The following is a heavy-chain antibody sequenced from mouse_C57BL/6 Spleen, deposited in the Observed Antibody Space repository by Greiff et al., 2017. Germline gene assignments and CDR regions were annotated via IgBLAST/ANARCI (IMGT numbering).Heavy chain of an antibody. CDR1: GYSITSGYD. J-gene: IGHJ4*01. CDR3: ARGEYPYYAMDY. Sequence: EVQVVESGPGMVKPSQSLSLTCTVTGYSITSGYDWHWIRHFPGNKLEWMGYISYSGSTNYNPSLKSRISITHDTSKNHFFLKLNSVTTEDTATYYCARGEYPYYAMDYWGQGTSVTVSS. D-gene: IGHD5-1*01. V-gene: IGHV3-1*01. CDR2: ISYSGST.